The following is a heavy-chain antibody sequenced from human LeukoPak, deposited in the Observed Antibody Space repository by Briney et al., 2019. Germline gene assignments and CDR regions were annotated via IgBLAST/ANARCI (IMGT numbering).Heavy chain of an antibody. CDR3: ARPTTVVDYYGMDV. Sequence: ASVKVSCKASGGTFSSYAISWVRQAPEQELEWMGRIIPIFGIANYAQKFQGRVTITADKSTSTAYMELSSLRSEDTAVYYCARPTTVVDYYGMDVWGQGTTVTVSS. CDR2: IIPIFGIA. V-gene: IGHV1-69*04. D-gene: IGHD4-23*01. J-gene: IGHJ6*02. CDR1: GGTFSSYA.